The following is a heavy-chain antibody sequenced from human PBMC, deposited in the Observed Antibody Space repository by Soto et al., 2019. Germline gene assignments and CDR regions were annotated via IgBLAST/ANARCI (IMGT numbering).Heavy chain of an antibody. D-gene: IGHD3-3*01. Sequence: GGSLRLSCAASGFTFSSYAMSWVRQAPGKGLEWVSLISGSGGSRYYADSVKGRFTISRDNAKKSLYLQMNSLRAEDTAVYYCAREVTVFGVIIPTPMDVWGQGTTVTVSS. CDR1: GFTFSSYA. CDR3: AREVTVFGVIIPTPMDV. J-gene: IGHJ6*02. V-gene: IGHV3-23*01. CDR2: ISGSGGSR.